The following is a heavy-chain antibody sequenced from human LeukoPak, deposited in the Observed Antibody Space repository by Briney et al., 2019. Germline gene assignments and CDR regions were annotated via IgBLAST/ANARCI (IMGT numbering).Heavy chain of an antibody. V-gene: IGHV4-38-2*02. CDR1: GYSISSGYY. J-gene: IGHJ4*02. D-gene: IGHD5-24*01. Sequence: SETLSLTCTVSGYSISSGYYWGWIRQPPGKGLEWIGNIYHTGSTSYSPSLKSRVTISLDTSKNQFSLKNQFSLKLSSVTAADTAVYYCARGVMATNGGFDYWGQGTLVTVSS. CDR2: IYHTGST. CDR3: ARGVMATNGGFDY.